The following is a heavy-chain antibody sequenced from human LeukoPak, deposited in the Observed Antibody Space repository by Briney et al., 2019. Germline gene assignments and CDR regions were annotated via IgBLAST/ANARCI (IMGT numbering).Heavy chain of an antibody. CDR1: GGSMSAYY. J-gene: IGHJ4*02. CDR2: IYYSGSS. D-gene: IGHD3-16*01. CDR3: ARHSSGGVAPDFDF. V-gene: IGHV4-59*08. Sequence: SETLSLTCTVSGGSMSAYYWSWIGQSPGKGLEWSGYIYYSGSSNSNPSLKSRVTLSVDTSKNQFSLKLSSVTAADTAMYYCARHSSGGVAPDFDFWGQGTLVTVSS.